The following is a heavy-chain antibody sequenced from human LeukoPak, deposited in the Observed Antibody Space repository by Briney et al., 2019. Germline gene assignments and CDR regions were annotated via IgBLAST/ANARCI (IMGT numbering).Heavy chain of an antibody. CDR3: ARVGVYYDSSGVPFDY. J-gene: IGHJ4*02. Sequence: ASVKVSCTASGFTFTGYDINWVRQASGQRLEWMGWINAGNGNTKYSQKFQGRVTITRDTSASTAYMELSSLRSEDTAVYYCARVGVYYDSSGVPFDYWGQGTLVTVSS. CDR2: INAGNGNT. CDR1: GFTFTGYD. V-gene: IGHV1-3*01. D-gene: IGHD3-22*01.